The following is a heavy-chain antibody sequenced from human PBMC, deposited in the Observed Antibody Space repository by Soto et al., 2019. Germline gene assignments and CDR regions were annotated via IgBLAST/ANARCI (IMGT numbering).Heavy chain of an antibody. D-gene: IGHD6-6*01. J-gene: IGHJ4*02. Sequence: QVQMQESGPGLVKPSQTLSLTCTVSSCSISSGGYYWSWIRQHPGKGLEWIGYIYYTGSTSYNPSIKSRVAISVDASKNPFPLKLSDVTAAVTAVYYCARGDRYRSASVVYFAYWGQGTLVTVSS. V-gene: IGHV4-31*03. CDR2: IYYTGST. CDR3: ARGDRYRSASVVYFAY. CDR1: SCSISSGGYY.